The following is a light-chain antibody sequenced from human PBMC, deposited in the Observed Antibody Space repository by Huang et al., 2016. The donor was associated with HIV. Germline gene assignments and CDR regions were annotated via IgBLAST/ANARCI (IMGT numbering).Light chain of an antibody. V-gene: IGKV1-33*01. CDR2: DAS. Sequence: DIQMTQSPSSLSASVGDRVTITCQASQDINNYLNWHQQKPGKAPKLLIYDASNLETGVPSRFSGSGSGTDFTLTISSLQPEDIATYYCQQYNDPYITFGPGTKVNIK. CDR3: QQYNDPYIT. J-gene: IGKJ3*01. CDR1: QDINNY.